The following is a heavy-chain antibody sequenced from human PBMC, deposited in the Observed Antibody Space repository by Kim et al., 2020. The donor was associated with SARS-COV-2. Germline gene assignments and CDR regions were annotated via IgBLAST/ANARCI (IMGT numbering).Heavy chain of an antibody. J-gene: IGHJ6*02. CDR2: INHSGST. CDR3: ARAGGYSGYDLGGMRGYYYYYGMDV. CDR1: GGSFSGYY. Sequence: SETLSLTCAVYGGSFSGYYWSWIRQPPGKGLEWIGEINHSGSTNYNPSLKSRVTISVDTSKNQFSLKLSSVTAADTAVYYCARAGGYSGYDLGGMRGYYYYYGMDVWGQGTTVTVSS. V-gene: IGHV4-34*01. D-gene: IGHD5-12*01.